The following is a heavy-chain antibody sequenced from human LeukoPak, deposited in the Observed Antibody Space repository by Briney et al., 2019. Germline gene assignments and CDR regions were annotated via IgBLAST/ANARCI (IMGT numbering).Heavy chain of an antibody. CDR2: IYYSGST. J-gene: IGHJ5*02. CDR1: GGSISSYY. CDR3: ARGLRVRRDGYNYWFDP. V-gene: IGHV4-59*01. D-gene: IGHD5-24*01. Sequence: SESLSLTCTVSGGSISSYYWSWIRQPPGKGLEWIGYIYYSGSTNYNPSLKSRVTISVDTSKNQFPLKLSSVTAADTAVYYCARGLRVRRDGYNYWFDPWGQGTLVTVSS.